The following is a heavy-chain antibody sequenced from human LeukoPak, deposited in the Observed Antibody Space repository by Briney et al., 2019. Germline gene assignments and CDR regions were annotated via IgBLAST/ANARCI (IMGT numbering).Heavy chain of an antibody. Sequence: ASVKVSCKASGYTFSGYHIHWVRQAPGQGLEWMGWINPNSGGTNFAPKFHGRVSMTRDTSISTAYMELSRLRSDDTAVYYCARPQITGTYYYYMDVWGKGTTVTVSS. D-gene: IGHD1-20*01. V-gene: IGHV1-2*02. CDR3: ARPQITGTYYYYMDV. CDR2: INPNSGGT. J-gene: IGHJ6*03. CDR1: GYTFSGYH.